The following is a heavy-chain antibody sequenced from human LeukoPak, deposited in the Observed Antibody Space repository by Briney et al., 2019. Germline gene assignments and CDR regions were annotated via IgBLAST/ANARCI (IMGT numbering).Heavy chain of an antibody. Sequence: SETLSLTCTVPGGSISSYYWCWIRQPPGEGLGWIGYIYYSGSTNYNPSLKSRVTISVDTSKNQFSLKLSSVTAADTAVYYCARSHFLGSSGWYYGWGQGTRVTVSS. CDR2: IYYSGST. CDR3: ARSHFLGSSGWYYG. CDR1: GGSISSYY. J-gene: IGHJ4*02. V-gene: IGHV4-59*01. D-gene: IGHD6-19*01.